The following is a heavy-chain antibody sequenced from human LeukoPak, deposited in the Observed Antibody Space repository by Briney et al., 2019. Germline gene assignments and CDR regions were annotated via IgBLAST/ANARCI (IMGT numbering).Heavy chain of an antibody. V-gene: IGHV1-69*13. J-gene: IGHJ4*02. Sequence: GASVKVSCKASGGTFSSYAISWVRQAPGQGLEWMGGIIPIFGTANYAQKFQGRVTITADESTSTAYMELSSLRSEDTAVYHCARDDSSGYSFLGYWGQGTLVTVSS. CDR2: IIPIFGTA. D-gene: IGHD3-22*01. CDR1: GGTFSSYA. CDR3: ARDDSSGYSFLGY.